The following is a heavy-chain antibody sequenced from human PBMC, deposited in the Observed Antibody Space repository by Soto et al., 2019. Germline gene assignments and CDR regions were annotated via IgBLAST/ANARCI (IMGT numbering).Heavy chain of an antibody. CDR2: ISSSSSYI. J-gene: IGHJ6*02. CDR3: ARDLVVVPAAIAARQPYYYYGMDV. Sequence: GGSLRLSCAASGFTFSSYSMNWVRQAPGKGLEWVSSISSSSSYIYYADSVKGRFTISRDSAKNSLYLQMNSLRAEDTAVYYCARDLVVVPAAIAARQPYYYYGMDVWGQGTTVTVSS. CDR1: GFTFSSYS. V-gene: IGHV3-21*01. D-gene: IGHD2-2*01.